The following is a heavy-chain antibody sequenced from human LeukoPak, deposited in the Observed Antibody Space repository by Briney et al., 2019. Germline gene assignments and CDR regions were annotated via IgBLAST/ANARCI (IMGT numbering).Heavy chain of an antibody. CDR2: IWSDASNT. CDR1: GFTFSHYG. Sequence: PGRSLRLSCETSGFTFSHYGMHWVRQAPGAGLEWVAVIWSDASNTYYADSVKGRSTISRDNSRNTLYLQMSSLRAEDTAVYYCAKDAERGFDYSNSLNYWGQGTLVTVSS. V-gene: IGHV3-33*06. D-gene: IGHD4-11*01. J-gene: IGHJ4*02. CDR3: AKDAERGFDYSNSLNY.